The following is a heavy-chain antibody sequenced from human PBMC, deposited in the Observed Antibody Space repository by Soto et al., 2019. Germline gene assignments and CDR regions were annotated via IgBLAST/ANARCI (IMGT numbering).Heavy chain of an antibody. D-gene: IGHD2-21*01. CDR2: IYVTGAV. V-gene: IGHV4-31*11. CDR3: ARLRIATNNYKWFDP. Sequence: SETLSLTCGVSGSALNSGNYYWSWIRQVPGKGLEWIGHIYVTGAVDYNPSLRDRITISQDTSERQFSLNLRPVTAADTAVYYCARLRIATNNYKWFDPWGQGTLVIVSS. J-gene: IGHJ5*02. CDR1: GSALNSGNYY.